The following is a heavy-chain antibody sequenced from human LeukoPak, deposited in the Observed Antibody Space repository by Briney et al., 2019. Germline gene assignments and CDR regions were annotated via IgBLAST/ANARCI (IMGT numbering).Heavy chain of an antibody. CDR3: ARGDYGGWAEYFLH. D-gene: IGHD4-23*01. CDR2: IIPMFGAT. J-gene: IGHJ1*01. V-gene: IGHV1-69*01. CDR1: GGTFSSYA. Sequence: VASVKVSCKASGGTFSSYAISWVRQAPGQGLEWMGGIIPMFGATNHALSFQGRVTFTADESTSTAYMELSSLRSEDTAVYYCARGDYGGWAEYFLHWGQGTLVIVSS.